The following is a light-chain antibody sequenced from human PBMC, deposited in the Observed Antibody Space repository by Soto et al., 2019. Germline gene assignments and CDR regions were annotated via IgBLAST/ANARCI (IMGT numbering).Light chain of an antibody. CDR3: CSYAGSYTYV. CDR2: YNN. V-gene: IGLV1-44*01. CDR1: NSNIASNT. J-gene: IGLJ1*01. Sequence: QSVLTQPPSASETPGQTVSISCSGSNSNIASNTVNWYQHLPGTAPKLLIYYNNQRPSGVPDRFSGSKSGTSASLAISGLQSEDEADYYCCSYAGSYTYVFGTGTRSPS.